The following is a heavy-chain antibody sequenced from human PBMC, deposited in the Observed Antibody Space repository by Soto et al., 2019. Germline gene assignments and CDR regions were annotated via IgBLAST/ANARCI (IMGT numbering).Heavy chain of an antibody. CDR1: GGTFSSYA. CDR2: IIPIFGTA. CDR3: ARMNDYGDPYFDY. V-gene: IGHV1-69*13. J-gene: IGHJ4*02. Sequence: SVKVSCKASGGTFSSYAISWVRQAPGQGLEWMGGIIPIFGTANYAQKFQGRVTITADESTSTAYMELSSLRSEDTAVYYCARMNDYGDPYFDYWGQGTLVTVSS. D-gene: IGHD4-17*01.